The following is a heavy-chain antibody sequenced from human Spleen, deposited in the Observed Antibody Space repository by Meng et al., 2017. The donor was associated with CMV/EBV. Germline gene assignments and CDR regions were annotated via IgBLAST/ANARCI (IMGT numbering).Heavy chain of an antibody. J-gene: IGHJ6*02. CDR1: GFTFSSYS. D-gene: IGHD4/OR15-4a*01. CDR2: ISSSSSTI. V-gene: IGHV3-48*04. CDR3: ARAGSMVPGGMDV. Sequence: GGSLRLSCAASGFTFSSYSMNWVRQAPGKGLEWVSYISSSSSTIYYADSVKGRFTISRDNAKNSLYLQMNSLRAEDTAVYYCARAGSMVPGGMDVWGQGTTVTVSS.